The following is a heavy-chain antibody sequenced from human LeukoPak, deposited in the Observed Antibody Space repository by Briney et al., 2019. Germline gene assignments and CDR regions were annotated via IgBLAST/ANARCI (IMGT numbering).Heavy chain of an antibody. J-gene: IGHJ4*03. D-gene: IGHD5-24*01. CDR3: ARGATISETGYFDF. Sequence: SETLSLTCAVYGGSFSRYYWSWIRQSLGKGLEWIAEIDHRGDTNYNPSVKSRVTISVDTSKNQFSLKLRSLSAADTALYYCARGATISETGYFDFWGQGTLVTVSP. CDR1: GGSFSRYY. CDR2: IDHRGDT. V-gene: IGHV4-34*01.